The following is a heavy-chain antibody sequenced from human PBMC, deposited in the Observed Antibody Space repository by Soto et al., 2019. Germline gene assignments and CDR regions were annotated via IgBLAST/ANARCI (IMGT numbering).Heavy chain of an antibody. J-gene: IGHJ4*02. CDR1: GYTFTNYG. CDR3: AREGAYYEFWSGYYGAHSDH. V-gene: IGHV1-18*01. CDR2: VSGYTGDT. D-gene: IGHD3-3*01. Sequence: ASVKVSCKASGYTFTNYGISWVRQAPGQGLEWMGWVSGYTGDTKYAPEVQGRVTITTDTSTSTAYMEVRNLRSDDTAVYYCAREGAYYEFWSGYYGAHSDHWGQGTLVTVSS.